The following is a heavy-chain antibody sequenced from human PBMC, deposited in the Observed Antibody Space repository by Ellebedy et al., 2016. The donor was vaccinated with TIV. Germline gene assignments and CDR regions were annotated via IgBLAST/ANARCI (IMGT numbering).Heavy chain of an antibody. V-gene: IGHV4-39*07. CDR1: GGSITTGGDY. Sequence: MPSETLSLTCTVSGGSITTGGDYWGWIRQPPGKGLEWIGSIYRSGSTYYNPSLKSRVTISVDTSKNQFSLKLSAVTAADTAVYYCARGQLVVGYWGQGTLVTVSS. D-gene: IGHD6-13*01. J-gene: IGHJ4*02. CDR2: IYRSGST. CDR3: ARGQLVVGY.